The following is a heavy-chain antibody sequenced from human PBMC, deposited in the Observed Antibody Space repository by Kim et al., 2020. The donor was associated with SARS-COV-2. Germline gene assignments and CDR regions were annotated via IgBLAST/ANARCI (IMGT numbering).Heavy chain of an antibody. D-gene: IGHD1-1*01. J-gene: IGHJ5*02. CDR3: ARDSAPLFTMGTAGGVDWFDP. CDR2: IYHSGST. CDR1: GGSISSSNW. V-gene: IGHV4-4*02. Sequence: SETLSLTCAVSGGSISSSNWWSWVRQPPGKGLEWIGEIYHSGSTNYNPSLKSRVTISVDKSKNQFSLKLSSVTAADTAVYYCARDSAPLFTMGTAGGVDWFDPWGQGTLVTVSS.